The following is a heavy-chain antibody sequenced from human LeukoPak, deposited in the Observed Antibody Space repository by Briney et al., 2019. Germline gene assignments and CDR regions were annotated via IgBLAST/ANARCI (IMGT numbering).Heavy chain of an antibody. CDR3: ARHEVLHIAVVTAIRPFDY. D-gene: IGHD2-21*02. Sequence: SETLSLTCTVSGGSISSSSYYWGWIRQPPGKGLEWIGSIYYSGSTYYNPSLKSRVTISVDTSKNQFSLKLSSVTAADTAVYYCARHEVLHIAVVTAIRPFDYWGQGTLVTVSS. J-gene: IGHJ4*02. CDR1: GGSISSSSYY. CDR2: IYYSGST. V-gene: IGHV4-39*01.